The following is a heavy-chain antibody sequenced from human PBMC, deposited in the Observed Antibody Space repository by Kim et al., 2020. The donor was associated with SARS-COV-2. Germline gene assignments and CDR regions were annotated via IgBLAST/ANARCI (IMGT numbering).Heavy chain of an antibody. V-gene: IGHV3-74*01. Sequence: YTDSVKGRCTISRDNAKNTLYLQMNSLRAEDTAVYYCARDLDIGSYYGSLWGQGTLVTVSS. J-gene: IGHJ4*02. D-gene: IGHD1-26*01. CDR3: ARDLDIGSYYGSL.